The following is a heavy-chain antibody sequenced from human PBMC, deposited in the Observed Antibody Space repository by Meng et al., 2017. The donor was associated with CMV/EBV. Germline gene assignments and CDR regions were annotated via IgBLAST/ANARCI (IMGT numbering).Heavy chain of an antibody. V-gene: IGHV3-9*01. CDR3: AKDIRCGCDCYYDAYFDL. CDR2: ISWNSGSI. J-gene: IGHJ2*01. Sequence: SLKISCAASGYTFDDYAMHWVRQAPGKGLEWVSGISWNSGSIGYADSVKGRFTISRDNAKNSLYLQMNSLRAEDTALYYCAKDIRCGCDCYYDAYFDLWGRGTLVTVSS. CDR1: GYTFDDYA. D-gene: IGHD2-21*01.